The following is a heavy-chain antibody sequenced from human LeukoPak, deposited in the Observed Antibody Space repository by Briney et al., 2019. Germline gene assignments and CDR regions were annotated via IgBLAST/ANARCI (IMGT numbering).Heavy chain of an antibody. V-gene: IGHV3-23*01. CDR2: IFGSGGST. J-gene: IGHJ4*02. CDR1: GFTFSSYA. CDR3: AKTTTGYSSGRFPGWPVDY. D-gene: IGHD6-19*01. Sequence: GGSLRLSCAACGFTFSSYAMYWVRQAPGKGLEWVSGIFGSGGSTHYADSVKGRFTISRDNSKSTVYLQMNSLRAEDTAVYYCAKTTTGYSSGRFPGWPVDYWGQGTLVTVSS.